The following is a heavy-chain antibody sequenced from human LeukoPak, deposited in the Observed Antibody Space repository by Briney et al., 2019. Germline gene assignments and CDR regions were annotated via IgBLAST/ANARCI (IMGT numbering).Heavy chain of an antibody. V-gene: IGHV3-23*01. CDR2: ISGAGHST. J-gene: IGHJ5*02. Sequence: GGSLRLSCTASGFTFGDYAMSWVRQAPGKGLEWVSSISGAGHSTYYGDSVKGRFTISRDNSQNTLSLQMNSLRAEDTAVYYCAKGFRVGPTSEWFDPWGQGTLVTVSS. CDR1: GFTFGDYA. CDR3: AKGFRVGPTSEWFDP. D-gene: IGHD1-26*01.